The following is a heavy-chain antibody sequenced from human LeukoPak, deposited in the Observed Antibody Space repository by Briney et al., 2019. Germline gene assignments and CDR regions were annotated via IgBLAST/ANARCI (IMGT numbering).Heavy chain of an antibody. CDR2: IKSKIDGETT. V-gene: IGHV3-15*01. Sequence: GESLRLSCVVSGFTFSDAWMSWVRQAPGKGLEWVGRIKSKIDGETTDYAAPVKGRFTISRDDSKDTLYLQMNSLKAEDTAIYYCIGRPDVWGQGTTVTVSS. J-gene: IGHJ6*02. CDR1: GFTFSDAW. CDR3: IGRPDV.